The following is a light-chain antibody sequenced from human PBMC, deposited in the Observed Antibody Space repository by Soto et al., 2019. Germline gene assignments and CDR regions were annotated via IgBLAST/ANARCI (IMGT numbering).Light chain of an antibody. V-gene: IGKV2-28*01. Sequence: DIVMTQSPLSQPVTPGEPASISCRSSQSLLHSNGYNYLDWYQQKSGQSPQLLIYLGFTRASGVPDRFSGSGSGTDFTLKIRRVEAEDAAVYYCMQALQTPITFGQGTRLEI. CDR2: LGF. J-gene: IGKJ5*01. CDR3: MQALQTPIT. CDR1: QSLLHSNGYNY.